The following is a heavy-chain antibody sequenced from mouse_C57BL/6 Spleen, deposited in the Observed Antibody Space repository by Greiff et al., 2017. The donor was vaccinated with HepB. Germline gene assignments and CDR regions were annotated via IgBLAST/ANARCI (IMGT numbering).Heavy chain of an antibody. J-gene: IGHJ1*03. D-gene: IGHD1-1*01. V-gene: IGHV5-17*01. CDR1: GFTFSDYG. CDR3: AKGVGSTALGYFDV. CDR2: ISSGSSTI. Sequence: EVKLVESGGGLVKPGGSLKLSCAASGFTFSDYGMHWVRQAPEKGLEWVAYISSGSSTIYYADTVKGRFTISRDNAKNTLFLQMTSLRSEDTAMYYCAKGVGSTALGYFDVWGTGTTVTVSS.